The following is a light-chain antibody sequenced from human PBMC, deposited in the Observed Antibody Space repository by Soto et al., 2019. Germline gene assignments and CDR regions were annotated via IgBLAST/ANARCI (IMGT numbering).Light chain of an antibody. J-gene: IGLJ3*02. Sequence: QTVVTQEPSFSVSPGGTVTLTCGLTSGSVSTSYYPTWYQQTPGQPPRTLIYSTNTRSSGVPDRFSGSILGNKAALPITGAQADDTYNYYCVSCLTTGLWVFGGGTKLTVL. CDR3: VSCLTTGLWV. CDR1: SGSVSTSYY. V-gene: IGLV8-61*01. CDR2: STN.